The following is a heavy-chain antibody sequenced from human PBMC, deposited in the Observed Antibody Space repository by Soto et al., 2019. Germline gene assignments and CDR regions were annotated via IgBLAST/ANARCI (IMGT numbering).Heavy chain of an antibody. Sequence: ESLKISCRTSGYKFTSSWIAWVRQMPGKGLEWMGIIFPSDSDTRYSPSFQGQVTISADRSTSTVFLQWASLKASDTAVYFCARKDKGGYFNWFDPWGQGTLVTVSS. CDR1: GYKFTSSW. CDR3: ARKDKGGYFNWFDP. V-gene: IGHV5-51*01. J-gene: IGHJ5*02. CDR2: IFPSDSDT. D-gene: IGHD5-18*01.